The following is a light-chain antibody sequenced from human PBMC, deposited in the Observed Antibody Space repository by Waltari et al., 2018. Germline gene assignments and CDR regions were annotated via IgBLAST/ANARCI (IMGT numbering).Light chain of an antibody. CDR3: NSCISSSGHVI. J-gene: IGLJ2*01. CDR2: DVN. Sequence: QSALTQPASVSGSPGQSITIPCPGISTDVGYYKYVSWYQQRPGEAPKLIIYDVNNRPSGISDRFSGSKSGNTASLTISGLQPEDEADYYCNSCISSSGHVIFGGGTKLTVL. CDR1: STDVGYYKY. V-gene: IGLV2-14*03.